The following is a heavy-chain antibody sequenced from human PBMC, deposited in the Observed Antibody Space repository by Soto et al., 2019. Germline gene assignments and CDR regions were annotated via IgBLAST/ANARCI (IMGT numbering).Heavy chain of an antibody. V-gene: IGHV1-8*01. CDR1: GYTFTSYV. J-gene: IGHJ3*02. CDR3: ATSSGWYTIAFDI. D-gene: IGHD6-19*01. CDR2: MNPNSGNT. Sequence: GASGKVSCKASGYTFTSYVFNWVRQATGQGLEWMGWMNPNSGNTGYAQKFQGRVTMTRNTSISTAYMELSSLRSEDTAVYYCATSSGWYTIAFDIWGQGTMVTVSS.